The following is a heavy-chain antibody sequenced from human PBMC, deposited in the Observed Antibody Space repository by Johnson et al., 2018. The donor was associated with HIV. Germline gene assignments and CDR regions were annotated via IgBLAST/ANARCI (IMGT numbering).Heavy chain of an antibody. CDR2: IYSGGST. CDR3: ARSMRAAAGTRDAFDI. D-gene: IGHD6-13*01. CDR1: EFTFSSYA. Sequence: QVQLVESGGGLVQPGGSLRLSCAASEFTFSSYAMHWVRQAPGKGLEWVSVIYSGGSTYYADSVKGRFTISRDNSKNTLYLQMNSLRADDTAVYYCARSMRAAAGTRDAFDIWGQGTMVTVSS. J-gene: IGHJ3*02. V-gene: IGHV3-NL1*01.